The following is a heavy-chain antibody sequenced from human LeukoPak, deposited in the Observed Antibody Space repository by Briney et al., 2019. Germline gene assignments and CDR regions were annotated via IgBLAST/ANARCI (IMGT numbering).Heavy chain of an antibody. CDR2: IIPIFGTA. CDR3: ARAGLIRDFWSGYWFDY. Sequence: ASVKVSCKASGGTFSSYAISWVRQAPGQGLEWMGGIIPIFGTANYAQKFQGRVTITADESTSTAYMELSSLRSEDTAVYYCARAGLIRDFWSGYWFDYWGQGTLATVSS. D-gene: IGHD3-3*01. J-gene: IGHJ4*02. V-gene: IGHV1-69*13. CDR1: GGTFSSYA.